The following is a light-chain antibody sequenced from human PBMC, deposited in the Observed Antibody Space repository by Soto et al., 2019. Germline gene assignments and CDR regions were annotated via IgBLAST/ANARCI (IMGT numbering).Light chain of an antibody. Sequence: QSVLTQPPSVSGAPGQRVTISCTGSSSNIGAGYDVHWYQQLPGTAPKLLIDGNSNRPSGVPDRFSGSKSGTSASLAITGLQAEDEADYYCQSYASSLSGFVVFGGGTKVTVL. V-gene: IGLV1-40*01. CDR1: SSNIGAGYD. J-gene: IGLJ2*01. CDR3: QSYASSLSGFVV. CDR2: GNS.